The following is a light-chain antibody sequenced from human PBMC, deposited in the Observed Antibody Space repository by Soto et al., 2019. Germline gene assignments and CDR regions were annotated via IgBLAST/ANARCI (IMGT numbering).Light chain of an antibody. J-gene: IGKJ5*01. V-gene: IGKV3-11*01. CDR3: QQRSNWIT. CDR1: QSVGSN. Sequence: ETVLTQSPATLSLSAGERATLSWRASQSVGSNLAWFRQKPGQAPRLLIYDTSYRATGIPARFSGSASGTDFTLTISSLEPEDFAVYYCQQRSNWITFGQGTRLEIK. CDR2: DTS.